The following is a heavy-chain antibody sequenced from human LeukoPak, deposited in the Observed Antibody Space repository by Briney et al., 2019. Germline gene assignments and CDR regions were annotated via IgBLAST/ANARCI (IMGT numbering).Heavy chain of an antibody. J-gene: IGHJ5*02. CDR2: ISSSRSTI. CDR3: ARDSSSGYT. Sequence: GGSLRRACAASGFTFSSYSMNWVRQAPGKGLEWVSYISSSRSTIYYADSVKGRFTISRDNAKNSLYLQMNSLRAEDTAVYYCARDSSSGYTWGQGTLVTVSS. V-gene: IGHV3-48*01. D-gene: IGHD5-12*01. CDR1: GFTFSSYS.